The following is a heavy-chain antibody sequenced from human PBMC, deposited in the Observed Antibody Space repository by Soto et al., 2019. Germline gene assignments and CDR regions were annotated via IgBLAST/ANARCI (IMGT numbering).Heavy chain of an antibody. CDR1: GVSISENH. CDR2: VHFSGST. Sequence: QVRLQESGPGLVKPSQTLSLTCDVSGVSISENHWSWIRQAPGKGLEWVGYVHFSGSTTYNPSLAPPLTISFDLSKSQVYLQLTSVTAADTAVYYCARFGAAAAHADNWGRGVLVTVSS. J-gene: IGHJ4*01. V-gene: IGHV4-59*01. CDR3: ARFGAAAAHADN. D-gene: IGHD6-13*01.